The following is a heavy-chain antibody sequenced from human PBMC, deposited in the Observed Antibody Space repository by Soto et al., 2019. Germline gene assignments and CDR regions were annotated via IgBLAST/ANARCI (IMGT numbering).Heavy chain of an antibody. CDR2: INPNSGGT. J-gene: IGHJ3*02. CDR1: GYTFTGYY. D-gene: IGHD3-3*01. CDR3: ARDYYDFWSGPSHDAFDI. Sequence: ASVKVSCKASGYTFTGYYMHWVRQAPGQGLEWMGWINPNSGGTNYAQKFQGWVTMTRDTSISTAYMELSRLRSDGTAVYYCARDYYDFWSGPSHDAFDIWGQGTMVTVSS. V-gene: IGHV1-2*04.